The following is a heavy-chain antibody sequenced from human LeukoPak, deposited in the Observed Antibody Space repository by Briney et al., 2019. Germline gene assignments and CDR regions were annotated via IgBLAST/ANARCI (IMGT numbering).Heavy chain of an antibody. D-gene: IGHD6-6*01. Sequence: GGSLRLSCAASGFTFSSYGMHWVRQAPGKGLEWVAFIRYDGSNKYYADSVKGRFTISRDNSKNTLYLQMNSLRAEDTAVYYCAKVEGIAARGYYYYYMDVWGKGTTVTVSS. CDR3: AKVEGIAARGYYYYYMDV. CDR1: GFTFSSYG. V-gene: IGHV3-30*02. J-gene: IGHJ6*03. CDR2: IRYDGSNK.